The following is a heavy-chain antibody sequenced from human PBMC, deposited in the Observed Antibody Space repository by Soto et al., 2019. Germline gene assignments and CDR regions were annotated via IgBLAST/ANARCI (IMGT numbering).Heavy chain of an antibody. J-gene: IGHJ6*02. Sequence: PGGSLRLSCAASGFNFNTYSMNWVRQAPGKGLEWVSFISTSGGYKYYADSVRGRFTISRDNAKNSLYLQMNSLRAGDTAVYYCARADVTTDGMDVWGQGTTVTVSS. V-gene: IGHV3-21*01. CDR3: ARADVTTDGMDV. CDR1: GFNFNTYS. D-gene: IGHD3-22*01. CDR2: ISTSGGYK.